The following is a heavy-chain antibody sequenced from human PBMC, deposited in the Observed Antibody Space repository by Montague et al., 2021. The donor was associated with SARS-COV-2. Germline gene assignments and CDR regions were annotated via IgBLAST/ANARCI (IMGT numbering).Heavy chain of an antibody. CDR1: GGNVSRYA. D-gene: IGHD6-19*01. J-gene: IGHJ4*02. V-gene: IGHV3-23*01. CDR3: AESPSGWWRFDY. CDR2: ISGSGGTT. Sequence: LRRSGAASGGNVSRYAMRWVRQTPGKGLEWVSAISGSGGTTWYADSVKGRFTISRDNSKNTLYLQMNSLRAEDTVVYYCAESPSGWWRFDYWGQGTLVTVSS.